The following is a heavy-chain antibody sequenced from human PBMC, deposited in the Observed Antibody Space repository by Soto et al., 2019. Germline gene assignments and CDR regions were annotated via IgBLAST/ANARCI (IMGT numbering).Heavy chain of an antibody. D-gene: IGHD3-9*01. V-gene: IGHV1-3*01. CDR3: ARRGVLTGDYYGYYFDY. CDR2: IIAGKGNT. Sequence: QIQLVQSGAEVKKPGASVNISCKASGYSFSRYAMHWVRQAPGQSLEWMGWIIAGKGNTKYSEKFQGRVTITRDTSASQVFMEMSSLRSEYTAVYYCARRGVLTGDYYGYYFDYWGQGTLVTVSS. CDR1: GYSFSRYA. J-gene: IGHJ4*02.